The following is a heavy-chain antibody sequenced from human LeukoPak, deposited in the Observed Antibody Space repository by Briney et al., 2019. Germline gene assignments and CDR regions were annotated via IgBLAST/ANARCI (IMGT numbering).Heavy chain of an antibody. V-gene: IGHV1-69*05. D-gene: IGHD6-19*01. CDR3: ASAPGIAVAGTNDAFDI. CDR2: IIPIFGTA. Sequence: ASVKVSCKASGGTFSSYAISWVRHAPGQGLEWMGGIIPIFGTANYAQKFQGRVTITTDESTSTAYMELSSLRSEDTAVYYCASAPGIAVAGTNDAFDIWGQGTMVTVSS. CDR1: GGTFSSYA. J-gene: IGHJ3*02.